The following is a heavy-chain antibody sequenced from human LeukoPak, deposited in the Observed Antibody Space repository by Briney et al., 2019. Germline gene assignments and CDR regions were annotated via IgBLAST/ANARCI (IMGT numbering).Heavy chain of an antibody. Sequence: ASVKISFKASGYTFRGNYIHWLRQAPCQGLEWMGWIDANNGDTKSAQKFQGRVTMSRDTSISTAYMDLSSLSPDDAAVYYCARDPSPVTLYFFDYWGQGTLVTVSS. CDR1: GYTFRGNY. D-gene: IGHD4-11*01. CDR3: ARDPSPVTLYFFDY. J-gene: IGHJ4*02. V-gene: IGHV1-2*02. CDR2: IDANNGDT.